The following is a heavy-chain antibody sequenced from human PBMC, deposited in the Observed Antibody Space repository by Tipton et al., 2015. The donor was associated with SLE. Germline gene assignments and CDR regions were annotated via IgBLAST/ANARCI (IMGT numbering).Heavy chain of an antibody. D-gene: IGHD4-23*01. Sequence: QLVQSGAEVKKPGASVKVSCKASGYTFTGYYLHWVRQAPGQGLEWMGWINPNSGGTNYAQKFQGRVTMTRDTSISTAYMELGRLRSDDTAVYYCARDSTMVVTPDAFDIWGQGTMVTVSS. CDR2: INPNSGGT. J-gene: IGHJ3*02. V-gene: IGHV1-2*02. CDR3: ARDSTMVVTPDAFDI. CDR1: GYTFTGYY.